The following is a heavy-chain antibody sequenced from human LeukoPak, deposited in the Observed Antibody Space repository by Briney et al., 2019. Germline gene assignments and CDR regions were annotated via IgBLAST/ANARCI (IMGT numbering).Heavy chain of an antibody. CDR2: INTNGGGT. CDR3: ARDESISILWW. Sequence: AASVKVSCKASGYTFTNYYMYWVRQAPGQRVEWMGLINTNGGGTNYTQKLQGRETITRETSTSTVYMELSSLRSEDAAVYYCARDESISILWWWGQGTLVTVSS. V-gene: IGHV1-46*04. J-gene: IGHJ1*01. D-gene: IGHD2-21*01. CDR1: GYTFTNYY.